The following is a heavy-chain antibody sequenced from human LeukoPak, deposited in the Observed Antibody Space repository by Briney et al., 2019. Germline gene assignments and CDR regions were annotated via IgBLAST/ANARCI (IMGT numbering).Heavy chain of an antibody. D-gene: IGHD6-6*01. CDR2: IIPIFGTA. CDR1: GGTFSSYA. CDR3: AGSSNYYYYYMDV. V-gene: IGHV1-69*05. Sequence: ASAKVSCKASGGTFSSYAISWVRQAPGQGLEWMGGIIPIFGTANYAQKFQGRVTITTDESTSTAYMELSSLRSEDTAVYYCAGSSNYYYYYMDVWGKGTTVTVSS. J-gene: IGHJ6*03.